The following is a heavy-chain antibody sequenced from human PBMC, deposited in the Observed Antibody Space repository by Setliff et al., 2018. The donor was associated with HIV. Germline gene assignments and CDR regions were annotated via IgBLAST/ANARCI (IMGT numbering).Heavy chain of an antibody. V-gene: IGHV4-31*03. CDR1: GDSISSGGYY. CDR3: ARGTRSSVDWSDP. J-gene: IGHJ5*02. Sequence: PSQTLSLTCTVSGDSISSGGYYWSWIRQHPGKGLEWIGYIYYSGTTYYNPSLKSRVTISVDTSKNNFSLKLSSVTAADTAVYFCARGTRSSVDWSDPWGQGALVTVSS. CDR2: IYYSGTT. D-gene: IGHD2-15*01.